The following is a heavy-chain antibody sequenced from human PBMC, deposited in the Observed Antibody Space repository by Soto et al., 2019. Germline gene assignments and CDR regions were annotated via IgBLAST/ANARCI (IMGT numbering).Heavy chain of an antibody. D-gene: IGHD6-25*01. CDR2: MSYSGST. J-gene: IGHJ4*02. V-gene: IGHV4-39*01. CDR3: AMQRGGVVY. Sequence: SETQSLTCTVSGGSIGSSSSYWGWIRQPPGKGLEWIGSMSYSGSTYHNPSLKSRVTLSVDTTQNQFSLKLTSVTAADTAVYYCAMQRGGVVYWGQGTLVTVSS. CDR1: GGSIGSSSSY.